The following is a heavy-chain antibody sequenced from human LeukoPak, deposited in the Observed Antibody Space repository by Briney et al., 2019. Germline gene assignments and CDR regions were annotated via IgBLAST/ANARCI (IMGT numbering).Heavy chain of an antibody. D-gene: IGHD3-10*01. V-gene: IGHV3-74*01. CDR2: IKYDASST. J-gene: IGHJ4*02. CDR1: GFTFSSHW. Sequence: AGGSLRLSCADSGFTFSSHWMHWVRQAPGKGLVWVSRIKYDASSTSYADSVKGRFTISRDNAKNTLYLQMNSLRAEDTAVYYCAKDHGVRGFDYWGQGTLVTVSS. CDR3: AKDHGVRGFDY.